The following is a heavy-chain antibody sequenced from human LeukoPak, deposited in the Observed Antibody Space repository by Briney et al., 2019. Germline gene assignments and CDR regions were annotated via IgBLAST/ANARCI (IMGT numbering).Heavy chain of an antibody. CDR3: ARSVEQWLVYNWFDP. CDR2: MNPNSGNT. J-gene: IGHJ5*02. Sequence: ASVKVSCKASGYTFTSYDINWVRRATGQGLEWMGWMNPNSGNTGYAQKFQGRVTMTRNTSISTAYMELSSLRSEDTAVYYCARSVEQWLVYNWFDPWGQGTLVTVSS. D-gene: IGHD6-19*01. CDR1: GYTFTSYD. V-gene: IGHV1-8*01.